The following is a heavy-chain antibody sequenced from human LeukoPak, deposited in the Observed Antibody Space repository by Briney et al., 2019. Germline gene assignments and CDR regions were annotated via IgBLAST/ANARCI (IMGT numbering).Heavy chain of an antibody. D-gene: IGHD1-26*01. J-gene: IGHJ6*03. CDR2: INHSGST. V-gene: IGHV4-34*01. CDR1: GGSFNGYY. Sequence: SETLSPTCAVYGGSFNGYYWSWIRQPPGKGLDWSGDINHSGSTNYNPSIKSRVTISVDTSKNQFSLKLSSVTAADTAVYYCARQYPRYSGSRYYSYMDVWGKGTTVTVSS. CDR3: ARQYPRYSGSRYYSYMDV.